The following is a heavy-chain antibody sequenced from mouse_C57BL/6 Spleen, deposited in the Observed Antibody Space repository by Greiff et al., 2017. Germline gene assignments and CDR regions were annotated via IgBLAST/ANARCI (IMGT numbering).Heavy chain of an antibody. J-gene: IGHJ1*03. CDR3: ARWSTTDWYFDV. CDR2: IYPGDGDT. Sequence: VQLQQSGAELVKPGASVTISCKASGYAFSSYWMNWVKQRPGKGLEWIGQIYPGDGDTNYNGKFKGKATLTADKSYSTAYMQLSSLTSEDSAVYFCARWSTTDWYFDVWGTGTTVTVSS. CDR1: GYAFSSYW. D-gene: IGHD1-1*01. V-gene: IGHV1-80*01.